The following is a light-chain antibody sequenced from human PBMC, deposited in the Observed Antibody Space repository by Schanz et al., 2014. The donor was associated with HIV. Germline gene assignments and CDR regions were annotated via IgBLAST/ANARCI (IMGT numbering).Light chain of an antibody. CDR2: GAS. CDR3: QQYNNWPRT. CDR1: QSISNN. V-gene: IGKV3-15*01. J-gene: IGKJ1*01. Sequence: EIVMTQSPATLYVSPGERATLSCRASQSISNNLAWYQHKPGQAPRLLIYGASTRATGIPDRFSGSESGTEFTLTISSLQSEDFAVYYCQQYNNWPRTFGQGTKVEF.